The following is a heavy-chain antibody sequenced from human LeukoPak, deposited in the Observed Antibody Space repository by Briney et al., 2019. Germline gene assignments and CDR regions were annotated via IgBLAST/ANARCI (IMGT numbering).Heavy chain of an antibody. CDR1: GFTFDDYA. CDR3: AKDSAYGDYDYYYGMDV. J-gene: IGHJ6*02. V-gene: IGHV3-9*01. Sequence: GGSLRLSCAASGFTFDDYAMHWVRQAPGKGLEWVSGISWNSGSIGYADSVKGRFTISRDNAKNSLYLQMNSLRAEDTALYYCAKDSAYGDYDYYYGMDVWGQGTTVTVSS. D-gene: IGHD4-17*01. CDR2: ISWNSGSI.